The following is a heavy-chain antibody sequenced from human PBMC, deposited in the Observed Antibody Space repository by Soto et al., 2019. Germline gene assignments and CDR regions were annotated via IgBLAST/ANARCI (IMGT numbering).Heavy chain of an antibody. Sequence: SETLSLTCAVYGGSFSGYYWSWIRQPPGKGLEWIGEINHSGSTNYNPSLKSRVTISVDTSKNQFSLKLSSVTAADTAVYYCARDNIAAAAPGDVWGKGTTVTVSS. D-gene: IGHD6-13*01. CDR2: INHSGST. CDR1: GGSFSGYY. V-gene: IGHV4-34*01. CDR3: ARDNIAAAAPGDV. J-gene: IGHJ6*04.